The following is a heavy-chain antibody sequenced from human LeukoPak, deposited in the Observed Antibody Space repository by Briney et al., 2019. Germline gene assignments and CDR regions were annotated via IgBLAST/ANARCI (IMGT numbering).Heavy chain of an antibody. V-gene: IGHV3-23*01. D-gene: IGHD3-10*01. J-gene: IGHJ5*02. CDR2: ISGSFGRT. CDR1: GFTLTNYA. CDR3: AKDPGTVAWFDP. Sequence: GGSLRLSCEASGFTLTNYAMSWVRQAPGKGLEWVSAISGSFGRTYYADSVKGRFTISRDSSKKTLYLQMNSLRPEDSAVYYCAKDPGTVAWFDPWGQGTLVTVSS.